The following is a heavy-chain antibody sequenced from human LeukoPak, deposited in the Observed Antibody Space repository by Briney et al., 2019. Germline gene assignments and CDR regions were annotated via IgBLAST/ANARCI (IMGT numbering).Heavy chain of an antibody. CDR1: GFSFNNYW. CDR3: ARGATGTTFDY. D-gene: IGHD1-1*01. CDR2: ISSSSSYT. Sequence: GGSLRLSCAVSGFSFNNYWMSWVRQAPGKGLEWVSYISSSSSYTNYADSVKGRFTISRDNAKNSLYLQMNSLRAEDTALYYCARGATGTTFDYWGQGTLVTVSS. V-gene: IGHV3-11*05. J-gene: IGHJ4*02.